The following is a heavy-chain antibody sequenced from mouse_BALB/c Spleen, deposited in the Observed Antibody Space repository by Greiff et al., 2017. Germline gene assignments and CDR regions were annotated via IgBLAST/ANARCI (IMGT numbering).Heavy chain of an antibody. V-gene: IGHV8-12*01. CDR1: GFSLSTSGMG. D-gene: IGHD1-1*01. Sequence: QVQLKESGPGILQPSQTLSLTCSFSGFSLSTSGMGVSWIRQPSGKGLEWLAHIYWDDDKRYNPSLKSRLTISKDTSRNQVFLKITSVDTADTATYYCARRALYYGYWYFDVWGAGTTVTVSS. CDR2: IYWDDDK. CDR3: ARRALYYGYWYFDV. J-gene: IGHJ1*01.